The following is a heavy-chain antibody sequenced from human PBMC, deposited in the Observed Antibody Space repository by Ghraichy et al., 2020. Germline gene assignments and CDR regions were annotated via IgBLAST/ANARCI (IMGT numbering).Heavy chain of an antibody. CDR2: ISAYNGNT. CDR3: ARDRAVVVPAAIRGGAGYYYYYYGMDV. D-gene: IGHD2-2*02. CDR1: GYTFTSYG. J-gene: IGHJ6*02. Sequence: ASVKVSCKASGYTFTSYGISWVRQAPGQGLEWMGWISAYNGNTNYAQKLQGRVTMTTDTSTSTAYMELRSLRSDDTAVYYCARDRAVVVPAAIRGGAGYYYYYYGMDVWGQGTTVTVSS. V-gene: IGHV1-18*04.